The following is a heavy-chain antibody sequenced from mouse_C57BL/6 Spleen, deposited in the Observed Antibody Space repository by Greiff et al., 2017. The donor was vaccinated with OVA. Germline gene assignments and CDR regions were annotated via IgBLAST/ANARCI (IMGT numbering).Heavy chain of an antibody. D-gene: IGHD3-3*01. V-gene: IGHV1-50*01. CDR1: GYTFTSSW. J-gene: IGHJ2*01. CDR3: ARRGDEDFDY. Sequence: VQLQQPGAELVKPGASVKLSCKASGYTFTSSWMQWVKQRPGQGLEWIGALDPSDSYTNYTQKFKGKATLTVDTSSSTAYMQLSSLTAEDSAVYYCARRGDEDFDYWGQGTTLTVSS. CDR2: LDPSDSYT.